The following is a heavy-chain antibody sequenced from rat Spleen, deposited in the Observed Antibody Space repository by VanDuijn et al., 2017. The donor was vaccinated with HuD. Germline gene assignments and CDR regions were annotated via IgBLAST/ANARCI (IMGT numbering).Heavy chain of an antibody. V-gene: IGHV5-7*01. CDR1: GFTFSDYY. CDR3: TRGGYFRY. D-gene: IGHD1-1*01. Sequence: EVQLVESGGGLVQPGRSLKLSCAASGFTFSDYYMAWVRQAPKKGLEWVATISNDDSNTYYRDSVKGRFTISRDNAKSTLYLQMDSLRSEDTATYYCTRGGYFRYWGLGVMVTVSS. J-gene: IGHJ2*01. CDR2: ISNDDSNT.